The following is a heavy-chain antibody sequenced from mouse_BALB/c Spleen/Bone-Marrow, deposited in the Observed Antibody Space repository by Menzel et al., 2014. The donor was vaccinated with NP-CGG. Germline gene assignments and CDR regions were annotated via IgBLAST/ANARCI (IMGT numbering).Heavy chain of an antibody. V-gene: IGHV1S34*01. Sequence: LVKTGASVKISCKASGYSFTGYYMHWVKQSHGKSLEWIGYISCYNGATSYNQKFKGKATFTVDTSSSTAYMQFNSLTSEDSAVYYCARRDYGNFFDYWGQGTTLTISS. CDR3: ARRDYGNFFDY. CDR2: ISCYNGAT. CDR1: GYSFTGYY. D-gene: IGHD2-1*01. J-gene: IGHJ2*01.